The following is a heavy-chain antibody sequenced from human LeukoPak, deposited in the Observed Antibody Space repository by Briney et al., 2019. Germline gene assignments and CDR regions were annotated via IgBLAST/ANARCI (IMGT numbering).Heavy chain of an antibody. V-gene: IGHV3-23*01. D-gene: IGHD4-17*01. CDR3: AKDPYGDYQDFDY. J-gene: IGHJ4*02. Sequence: GGSLRLSCAASGFTFSDYYMSWIRQAPGKGLEWVSAISGSGGSTYYADSVKGRFTISRDNSKNTLYLQMNSLRAEDTAVYYCAKDPYGDYQDFDYWGQGTLVTVSS. CDR1: GFTFSDYY. CDR2: ISGSGGST.